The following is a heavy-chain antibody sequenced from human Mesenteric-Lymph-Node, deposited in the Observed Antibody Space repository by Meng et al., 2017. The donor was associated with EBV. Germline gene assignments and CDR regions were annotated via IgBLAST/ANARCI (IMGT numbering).Heavy chain of an antibody. CDR3: TRGPSGIFYFNF. J-gene: IGHJ4*02. CDR1: GGSVNSGSYF. V-gene: IGHV4-61*01. D-gene: IGHD1-26*01. Sequence: PLQESGPGLGKPSETLSRTCPVSGGSVNSGSYFWTWIRQSPGKKLEWIGYIYYSGSTNYNPSLKSRVTVSLDTSKNQFSLKLSSVTAADTAVYYCTRGPSGIFYFNFWGRGTLVTVSS. CDR2: IYYSGST.